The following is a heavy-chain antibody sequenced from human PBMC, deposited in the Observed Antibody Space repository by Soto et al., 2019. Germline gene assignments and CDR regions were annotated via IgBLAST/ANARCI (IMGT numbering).Heavy chain of an antibody. CDR1: EYRFTSYW. V-gene: IGHV5-51*01. Sequence: GESKKISCKGSEYRFTSYWNCCLRQMPRKGLEGMGVIYPGDSDTRYSPPVQGHVTSSTDKSISTTELQRSSLKATDTDICSRARQGTYQLLAPHGMDVWGQGTTVTVSS. CDR2: IYPGDSDT. J-gene: IGHJ6*02. CDR3: ARQGTYQLLAPHGMDV. D-gene: IGHD2-2*01.